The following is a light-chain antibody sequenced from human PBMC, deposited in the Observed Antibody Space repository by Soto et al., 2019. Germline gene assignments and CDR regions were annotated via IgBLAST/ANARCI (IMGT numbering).Light chain of an antibody. CDR3: QQYGSSPRT. V-gene: IGKV3-20*01. J-gene: IGKJ1*01. CDR1: QSVSSSS. CDR2: GAS. Sequence: ENVLRQSPGTLSLSPGERAPLFCRASQSVSSSSLAWYQQKPGQAPRLLMYGASSRATGIPDRFSGSGSGTDFTLTIRTLEPEDFAVYYCQQYGSSPRTFGQGTKVDNK.